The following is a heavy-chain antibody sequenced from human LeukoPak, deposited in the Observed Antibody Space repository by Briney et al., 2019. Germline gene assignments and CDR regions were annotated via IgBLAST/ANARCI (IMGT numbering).Heavy chain of an antibody. CDR2: IIPIFGTA. CDR3: ARSKALRLDDIYY. D-gene: IGHD3-9*01. Sequence: ASVKVSCKASGGTFSSYSISWVRQAPGQGLEWMGGIIPIFGTANYAQKFQGRVTITADESTSTAYMELSSLRSEDTAVYYCARSKALRLDDIYYWGQGTLVTVSS. CDR1: GGTFSSYS. V-gene: IGHV1-69*13. J-gene: IGHJ4*02.